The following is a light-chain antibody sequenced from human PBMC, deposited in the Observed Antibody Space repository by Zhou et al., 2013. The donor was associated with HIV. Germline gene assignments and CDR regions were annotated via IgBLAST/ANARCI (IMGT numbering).Light chain of an antibody. CDR2: SVS. J-gene: IGKJ4*01. Sequence: DIQMTQFPSSLSASVGDRVNLTCRTSHTIRNSLNWYQQRPGRAPRLLIHSVSSLQSGVPSRFIGSGSGTEFTLSINTLQPEDFATYYCQQAYIVPLTFGGGTRV. CDR1: HTIRNS. V-gene: IGKV1-39*01. CDR3: QQAYIVPLT.